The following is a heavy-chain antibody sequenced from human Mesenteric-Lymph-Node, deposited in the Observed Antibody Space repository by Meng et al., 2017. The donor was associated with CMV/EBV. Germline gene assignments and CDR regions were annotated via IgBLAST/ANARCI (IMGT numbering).Heavy chain of an antibody. CDR3: ARWRMAPASIGYYFDY. CDR2: IKNDGSNE. Sequence: GGSLRLSCAASGFTFSSYPMHWVRQAPGKGLEWVAVIKNDGSNEYSADSVKGRFTISRDNSKNTLYLQMNSLRPEDSAVYYCARWRMAPASIGYYFDYWGQGTLVTVSS. D-gene: IGHD2-2*01. J-gene: IGHJ4*02. V-gene: IGHV3-30-3*01. CDR1: GFTFSSYP.